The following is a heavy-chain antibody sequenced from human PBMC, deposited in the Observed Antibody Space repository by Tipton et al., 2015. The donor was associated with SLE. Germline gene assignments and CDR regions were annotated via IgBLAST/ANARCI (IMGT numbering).Heavy chain of an antibody. CDR3: ASSPGVYSSGWADY. CDR2: INHSGST. V-gene: IGHV4-34*01. D-gene: IGHD6-19*01. CDR1: GGSFSGYY. Sequence: LRLSCAVYGGSFSGYYWSWIRQPPGKGLEWIGEINHSGSTNYNPSLKSRVTISVDTSKNQFSLKLSSVTAADTAVYYCASSPGVYSSGWADYWGQGTLVTVSS. J-gene: IGHJ4*02.